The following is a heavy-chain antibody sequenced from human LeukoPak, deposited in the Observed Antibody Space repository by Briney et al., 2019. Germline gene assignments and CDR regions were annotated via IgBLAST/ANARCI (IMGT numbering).Heavy chain of an antibody. CDR2: ISGSGGST. CDR1: GFTFSTYA. J-gene: IGHJ5*02. V-gene: IGHV3-23*01. CDR3: AKASMTRAVRNWFDP. Sequence: PGGSLRLSCAASGFTFSTYAMSWVRQAPGKGLEWVSVISGSGGSTYYADSVKGRFTISRDNSKNTLYLQMNTLRAEDTAVYYCAKASMTRAVRNWFDPWGQGTLVTVSS. D-gene: IGHD3-10*01.